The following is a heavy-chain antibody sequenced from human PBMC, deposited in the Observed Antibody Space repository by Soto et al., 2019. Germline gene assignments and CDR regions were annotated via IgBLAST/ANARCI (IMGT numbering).Heavy chain of an antibody. D-gene: IGHD3-10*01. Sequence: PGGSLRLSCTASGLSVRNNYMSWVRQAPGMGLEWVSVIYNDGTTYYADSVKGRFTLSRDTSKNTLSLQMDSLRAEDTAVYYCVRPLPSGRNYGMDVWGRGTTVTRLL. CDR1: GLSVRNNY. CDR3: VRPLPSGRNYGMDV. J-gene: IGHJ6*02. V-gene: IGHV3-53*01. CDR2: IYNDGTT.